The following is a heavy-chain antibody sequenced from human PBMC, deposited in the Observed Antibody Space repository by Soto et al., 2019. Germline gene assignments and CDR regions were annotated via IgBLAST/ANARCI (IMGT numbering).Heavy chain of an antibody. D-gene: IGHD2-21*01. J-gene: IGHJ6*02. CDR3: ARDRLLRLFGGNYYYYYGMDV. CDR2: IIPIFGTA. Sequence: ASVKVSCKASGGTFSSYAISWVRQAPGQGLEWMGGIIPIFGTANYAQKFQGRVTITADESTSTAYMELSSLRSEDTAVYYCARDRLLRLFGGNYYYYYGMDVWGQGTTITVSS. V-gene: IGHV1-69*13. CDR1: GGTFSSYA.